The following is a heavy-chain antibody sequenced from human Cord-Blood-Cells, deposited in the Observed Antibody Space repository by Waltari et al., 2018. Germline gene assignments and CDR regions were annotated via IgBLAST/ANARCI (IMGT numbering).Heavy chain of an antibody. CDR3: ARDLMITFGGVIVISHDAFDI. CDR1: GLTFRSYW. Sequence: EVQLVESGGGLVQPGGSLRLSCAAHGLTFRSYWMSRVRTAQGKGLVWVANIKQDGSEKYYVDSVKGRFTISRDNAKNSLYLQMNSLRAEDTAVYYCARDLMITFGGVIVISHDAFDIWGQGTMVTVSS. D-gene: IGHD3-16*02. J-gene: IGHJ3*02. V-gene: IGHV3-7*01. CDR2: IKQDGSEK.